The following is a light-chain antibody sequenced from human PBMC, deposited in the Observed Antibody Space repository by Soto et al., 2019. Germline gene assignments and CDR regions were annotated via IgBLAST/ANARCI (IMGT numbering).Light chain of an antibody. J-gene: IGKJ5*01. CDR1: QSVLYTLNKRNY. V-gene: IGKV4-1*01. Sequence: DIVMTQSPDSLAMSLGERATINCKSSQSVLYTLNKRNYLSWYQQKPGQPPKFLIYWAYTRDSGVPDRFSGSGSGTEFTLTISSLQAEDAAVYYCQQYYTTPTITFGQGTRLEIK. CDR3: QQYYTTPTIT. CDR2: WAY.